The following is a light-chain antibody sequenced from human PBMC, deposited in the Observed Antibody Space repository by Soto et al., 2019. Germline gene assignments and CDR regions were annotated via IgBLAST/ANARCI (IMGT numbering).Light chain of an antibody. CDR3: AAWDDTLTGLYV. CDR2: KNN. Sequence: QSVLTQPPSASGTPGQRVTISCSGTSSNIGSNYVSWYQHLPGMAPKLLIYKNNQRPSGVPDRFSASKSGTSASLAISGLRTEDEADYHCAAWDDTLTGLYVFGTGTKVTVL. V-gene: IGLV1-47*01. J-gene: IGLJ1*01. CDR1: SSNIGSNY.